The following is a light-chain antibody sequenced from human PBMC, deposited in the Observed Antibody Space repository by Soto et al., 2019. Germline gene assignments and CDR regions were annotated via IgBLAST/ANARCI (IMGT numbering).Light chain of an antibody. CDR1: SSKIGNHY. CDR2: ENN. Sequence: QSVLTQPPSVSAAPGQKVTISCSGSSSKIGNHYVSWYQKLPGTGPKLLIYENNKRPSGIPDRFSGSKSGTSATLDITGLQTGDEADYYCGTWDSTLSAGGDVFGTGTKVTVL. V-gene: IGLV1-51*02. CDR3: GTWDSTLSAGGDV. J-gene: IGLJ1*01.